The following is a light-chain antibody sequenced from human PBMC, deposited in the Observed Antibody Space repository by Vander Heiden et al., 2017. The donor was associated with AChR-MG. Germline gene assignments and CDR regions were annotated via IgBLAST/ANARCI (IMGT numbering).Light chain of an antibody. CDR1: VLAKQY. Sequence: DLTQLPSVSVSQGQTAIITCSGDVLAKQYSYWYHQRPGQDLRMVVFKDNERTSGNPERFSESSSGTIVTLTITDVQAEDEDDYYCQEGDSRTAVFGTGTKVTVL. CDR2: KDN. V-gene: IGLV3-25*03. J-gene: IGLJ1*01. CDR3: QEGDSRTAV.